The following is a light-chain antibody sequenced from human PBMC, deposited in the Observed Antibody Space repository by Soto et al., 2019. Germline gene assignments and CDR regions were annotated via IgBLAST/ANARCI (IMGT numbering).Light chain of an antibody. Sequence: DIQMTQSPSSLSASVGDRVTITCRASQSISSYLNWYQQKPGKAPKLLIYAASSLQSGVPSRFSGSGSGTDFTLTISSLQREDFATYYCQQSYRTPYTFGQGTKLEIK. CDR1: QSISSY. J-gene: IGKJ2*01. CDR2: AAS. CDR3: QQSYRTPYT. V-gene: IGKV1-39*01.